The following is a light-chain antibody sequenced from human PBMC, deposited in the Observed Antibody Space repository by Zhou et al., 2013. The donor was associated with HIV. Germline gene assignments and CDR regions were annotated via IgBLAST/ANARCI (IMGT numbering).Light chain of an antibody. CDR3: QQYGGSPRT. V-gene: IGKV3-20*01. CDR2: DAS. J-gene: IGKJ1*01. CDR1: HSVINNY. Sequence: DIVLTQSPGTLSLSPGERATLSCRASHSVINNYLAWYQQKPGQAPRLLIYDASSRATGIPDRFSGSGSGTDFTLIISRMEPEDFAVYFCQQYGGSPRTFGQGTKVEIK.